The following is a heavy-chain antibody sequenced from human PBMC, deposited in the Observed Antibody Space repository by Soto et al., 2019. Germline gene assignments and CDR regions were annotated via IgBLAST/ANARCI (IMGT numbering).Heavy chain of an antibody. CDR2: ISTTSSSI. CDR1: GFTFSSYS. D-gene: IGHD3-3*01. V-gene: IGHV3-48*02. Sequence: GGSLRLSCAASGFTFSSYSMNWVRQAPGKGLEWVSYISTTSSSIYYADSVKGRFTISRDTAKNSLFLQMNSLRDEDKAVYYCARKGVAFDYWGQGALVTVSS. J-gene: IGHJ4*02. CDR3: ARKGVAFDY.